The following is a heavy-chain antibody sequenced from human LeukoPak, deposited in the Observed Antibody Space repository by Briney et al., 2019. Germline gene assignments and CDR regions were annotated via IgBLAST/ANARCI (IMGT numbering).Heavy chain of an antibody. CDR2: IYSGGST. Sequence: GGSLRLSCAASGFTVSSNYMSWVRQAPGKGLEWVSVIYSGGSTYYADSVKGRFTISRDNSKNTLYLQMGSLRAEDMAVYYCASGDYDFWSGYPFDYWGQGTLVTVSS. D-gene: IGHD3-3*01. CDR1: GFTVSSNY. V-gene: IGHV3-66*01. CDR3: ASGDYDFWSGYPFDY. J-gene: IGHJ4*02.